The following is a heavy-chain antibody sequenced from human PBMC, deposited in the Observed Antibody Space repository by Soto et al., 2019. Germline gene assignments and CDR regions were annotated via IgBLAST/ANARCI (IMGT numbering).Heavy chain of an antibody. J-gene: IGHJ4*02. CDR2: IYYSGST. D-gene: IGHD3-10*01. CDR3: ARTMVRGVIITDFDY. Sequence: SETLSLTCTVSGGSISSSSYYWGWIRQPPGKGLEWIGSIYYSGSTYYNPSLKSRVTISVDTSKNQFSLKLSSVTAADTAVYYCARTMVRGVIITDFDYWGQGTLVTV. CDR1: GGSISSSSYY. V-gene: IGHV4-39*01.